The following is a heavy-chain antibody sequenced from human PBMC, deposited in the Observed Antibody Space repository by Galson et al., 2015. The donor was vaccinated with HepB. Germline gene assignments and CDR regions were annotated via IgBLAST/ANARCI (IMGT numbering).Heavy chain of an antibody. D-gene: IGHD6-13*01. V-gene: IGHV3-33*08. CDR3: AREAKVFIYSSKDAFDI. Sequence: SLRLSCAASGFTFSSYGMHWVRQAPGKGLEWVAVIWYDGSNKYYADSVKGRFTISRDNSKNTLYLQMNSLRAEDTAVYYCAREAKVFIYSSKDAFDIWGQGTMSPSLQ. CDR1: GFTFSSYG. J-gene: IGHJ3*02. CDR2: IWYDGSNK.